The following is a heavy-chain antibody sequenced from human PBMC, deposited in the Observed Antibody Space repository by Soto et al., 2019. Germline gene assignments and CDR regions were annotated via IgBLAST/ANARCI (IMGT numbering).Heavy chain of an antibody. CDR3: ARKPTLYGRDV. CDR1: GYTFTSFW. CDR2: IDPTDSYT. V-gene: IGHV5-10-1*01. Sequence: GESLKISCKGSGYTFTSFWISWVRQMPGKGLEWMGRIDPTDSYTDYSPSFQGHVTISADKSISTAYLQWSSLKASDAAIYYCARKPTLYGRDVWGKWTTVTVS. J-gene: IGHJ6*04.